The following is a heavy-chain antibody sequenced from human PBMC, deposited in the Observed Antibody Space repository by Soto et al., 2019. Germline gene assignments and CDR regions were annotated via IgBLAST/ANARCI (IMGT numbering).Heavy chain of an antibody. CDR1: GGSISSGDYY. V-gene: IGHV4-30-4*01. CDR3: ARARYYDSRLG. D-gene: IGHD3-22*01. J-gene: IGHJ4*02. CDR2: IYNSGST. Sequence: SETLSLTCTVSGGSISSGDYYWSWIRQPPGKGLEWIGYIYNSGSTYYNPSLKNRVTISVDTSKNQFSMKLSSVTAADTAVYYCARARYYDSRLGWGQGTLVTVSS.